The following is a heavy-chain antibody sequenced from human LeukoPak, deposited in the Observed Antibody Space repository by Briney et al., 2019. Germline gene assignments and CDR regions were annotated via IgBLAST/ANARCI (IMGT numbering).Heavy chain of an antibody. CDR1: EITLSSYG. D-gene: IGHD6-25*01. CDR2: ISSSSSYI. Sequence: GGSLRLSCEASEITLSSYGVSWVRQAPGKGLEWVSSISSSSSYIYYADSVKGRFTISRDNAKNSLYLQMNSLRAEDTAVYYCARALSGYYYYMDVWGKGTTVTVSS. CDR3: ARALSGYYYYMDV. J-gene: IGHJ6*03. V-gene: IGHV3-21*01.